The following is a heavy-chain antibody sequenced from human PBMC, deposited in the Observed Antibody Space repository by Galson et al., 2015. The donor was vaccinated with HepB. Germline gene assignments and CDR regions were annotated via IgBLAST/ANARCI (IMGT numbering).Heavy chain of an antibody. CDR1: GYNFAPYY. D-gene: IGHD3-10*01. CDR2: VIPNNGGT. CDR3: VRGVLMPGSIGAFDV. J-gene: IGHJ3*01. Sequence: SVKVSCKASGYNFAPYYIHWLRQTPGQGLEWMGWVIPNNGGTKYAQKFQGWVTMTRDSSINTAYLELSRLKSDDTAVYYCVRGVLMPGSIGAFDVWGQGTLVTVSS. V-gene: IGHV1-2*04.